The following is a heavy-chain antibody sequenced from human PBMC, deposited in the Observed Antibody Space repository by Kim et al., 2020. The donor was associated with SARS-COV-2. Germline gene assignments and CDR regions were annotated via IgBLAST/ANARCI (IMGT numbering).Heavy chain of an antibody. CDR3: AKGTVFGYDSSGYYLPFDY. D-gene: IGHD3-22*01. J-gene: IGHJ4*02. V-gene: IGHV3-23*01. Sequence: GRFTISRDNSKNTLYLQMNSQRAEDTAVYYCAKGTVFGYDSSGYYLPFDYWGQGTLVTVSS.